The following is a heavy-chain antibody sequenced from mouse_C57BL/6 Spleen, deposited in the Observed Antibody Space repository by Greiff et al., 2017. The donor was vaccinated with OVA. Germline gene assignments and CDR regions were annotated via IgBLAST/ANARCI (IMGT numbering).Heavy chain of an antibody. Sequence: EESGPGLVKPSQSLSLTCSVTGYSITSGYYWNWIRQFPGNKLEWMGYISYDGSNNYNPSLKNRISITRDTSKNQFFLKLNSVTTEDTATYYCARDNGNYWFAYWGQGTLVTVSA. CDR2: ISYDGSN. CDR1: GYSITSGYY. D-gene: IGHD2-1*01. V-gene: IGHV3-6*01. CDR3: ARDNGNYWFAY. J-gene: IGHJ3*01.